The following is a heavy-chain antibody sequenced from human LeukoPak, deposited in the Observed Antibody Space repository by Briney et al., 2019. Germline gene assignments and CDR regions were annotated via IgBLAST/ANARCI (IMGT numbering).Heavy chain of an antibody. Sequence: SVKVSCKASGGTFSSYAISWVRQAPGQGLEWMGGIIPIFGTANYAQKFQGRVTITADESTSTAYMELSSLRSEDTAVYYCARGPRDGYNDFYRYWGQGTLVTVSS. J-gene: IGHJ4*02. D-gene: IGHD5-24*01. CDR1: GGTFSSYA. V-gene: IGHV1-69*13. CDR2: IIPIFGTA. CDR3: ARGPRDGYNDFYRY.